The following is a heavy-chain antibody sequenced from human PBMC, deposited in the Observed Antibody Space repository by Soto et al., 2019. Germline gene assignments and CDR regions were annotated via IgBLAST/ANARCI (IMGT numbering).Heavy chain of an antibody. J-gene: IGHJ4*02. CDR3: ARDLGGPDY. CDR1: DFSLSPYW. CDR2: LSSDGFGA. Sequence: GGSLRFSCAASDFSLSPYWMHWVRQVPGRGLEWVARLSSDGFGAAYADSVKGRFFISRDIARNTLSLQMNSLRADDTAVYYCARDLGGPDYWGRGTSVTVSS. V-gene: IGHV3-74*03. D-gene: IGHD3-16*01.